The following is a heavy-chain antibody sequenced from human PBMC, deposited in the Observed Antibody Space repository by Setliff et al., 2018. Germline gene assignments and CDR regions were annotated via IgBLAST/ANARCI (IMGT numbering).Heavy chain of an antibody. Sequence: GASVKVSCKASGYTFTSYYMHWVRQAPGQGLEWLGWINTKTGDPSYAQGYTGRFAFSLDTSDSTTYLQISSLKAEDTAVYYCARIVCSSTSCSRFGYWGQGTLVTVSS. CDR2: INTKTGDP. CDR1: GYTFTSYY. V-gene: IGHV7-4-1*02. D-gene: IGHD2-2*01. J-gene: IGHJ4*02. CDR3: ARIVCSSTSCSRFGY.